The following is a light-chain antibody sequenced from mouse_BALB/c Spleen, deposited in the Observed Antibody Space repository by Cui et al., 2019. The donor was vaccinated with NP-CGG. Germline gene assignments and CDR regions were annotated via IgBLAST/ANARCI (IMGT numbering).Light chain of an antibody. CDR2: GTN. CDR3: ALWYSNHWV. V-gene: IGLV1*01. Sequence: VVTQHSSPTTSPGGTVTLTCRSSTGAVTTSNYANWVQEKPDHLFTGLIGGTNNRAPGVPARFSGSLIGDKAALTITGAQTEDEAMYFCALWYSNHWVFGGGTKLTVL. J-gene: IGLJ1*01. CDR1: TGAVTTSNY.